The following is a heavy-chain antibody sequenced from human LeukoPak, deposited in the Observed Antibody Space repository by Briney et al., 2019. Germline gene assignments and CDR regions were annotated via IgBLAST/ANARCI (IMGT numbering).Heavy chain of an antibody. J-gene: IGHJ4*02. CDR3: ARHTVSGWSRPSSHFDY. CDR2: IYHRGDT. V-gene: IGHV4-31*03. D-gene: IGHD6-19*01. Sequence: PSETLSLTCTVSGDSISSNGYYWSWIRQHPERGLEWIGYIYHRGDTYYNPSLRSRISVSIDTSKNQFSLKLSSVTAADTAVYYCARHTVSGWSRPSSHFDYWGQGTLVTVSS. CDR1: GDSISSNGYY.